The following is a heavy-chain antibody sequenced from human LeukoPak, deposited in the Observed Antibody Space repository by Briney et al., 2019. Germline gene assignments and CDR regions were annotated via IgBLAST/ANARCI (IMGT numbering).Heavy chain of an antibody. J-gene: IGHJ4*02. D-gene: IGHD3-22*01. CDR3: ARDGAVSGYSFDY. V-gene: IGHV4-39*07. CDR2: IHYSGTT. CDR1: GGSISSSSYF. Sequence: SETLSLTCTVSGGSISSSSYFWVWIRQPPGKGLEWIGNIHYSGTTYYNPSLNSRVAISVDTSKNQISLNLSPVTAADTAIYYCARDGAVSGYSFDYWGQGILVTVSS.